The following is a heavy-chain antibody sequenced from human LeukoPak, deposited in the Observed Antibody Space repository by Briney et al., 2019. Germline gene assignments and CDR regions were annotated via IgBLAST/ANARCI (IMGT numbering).Heavy chain of an antibody. Sequence: GGSLGLSCAASGFNFSRNWMTWVRQAPGKGLEWVANIKQDGREEYYVDSVKGRFTISRDNAKKSTYLQMNRVRAEDTAVYYCARDYGDHPYPEVTLDLWGQGTLVTVSS. CDR3: ARDYGDHPYPEVTLDL. CDR1: GFNFSRNW. CDR2: IKQDGREE. V-gene: IGHV3-7*01. J-gene: IGHJ4*02. D-gene: IGHD2-21*01.